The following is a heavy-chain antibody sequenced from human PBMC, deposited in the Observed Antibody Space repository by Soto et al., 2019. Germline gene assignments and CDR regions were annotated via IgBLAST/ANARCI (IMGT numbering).Heavy chain of an antibody. Sequence: QVQLVQSGAEVKKPGASVKVSCKASGYTFTSYDINWVRQATGQGLEWMGWMNPNSDNTVYAQKFQGRITMTRNTSINTAYMELSSLRSEDTAVYYCARERPYFDYWGQGTLVTVSS. CDR3: ARERPYFDY. CDR2: MNPNSDNT. J-gene: IGHJ4*02. CDR1: GYTFTSYD. V-gene: IGHV1-8*01.